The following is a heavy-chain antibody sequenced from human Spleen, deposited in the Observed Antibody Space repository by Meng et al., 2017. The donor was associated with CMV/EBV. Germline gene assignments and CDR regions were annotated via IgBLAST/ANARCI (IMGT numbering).Heavy chain of an antibody. D-gene: IGHD2-15*01. J-gene: IGHJ4*02. CDR2: INPNSGGT. V-gene: IGHV1-2*02. CDR3: ARRGYCSGGSCYSGFDY. CDR1: GYTFSSYD. Sequence: ASVKVSCKASGYTFSSYDINWVRQATGQGLEWMGWINPNSGGTNYAQKFQGRVTMTRDTSISTAYMELSRLRSDDTAVYYCARRGYCSGGSCYSGFDYWGQGTLVTVSS.